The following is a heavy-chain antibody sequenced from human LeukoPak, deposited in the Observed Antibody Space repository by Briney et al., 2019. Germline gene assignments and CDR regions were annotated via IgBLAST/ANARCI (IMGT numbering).Heavy chain of an antibody. CDR1: GFTFSDYY. J-gene: IGHJ4*02. CDR3: AREGLVGAPFDY. D-gene: IGHD1-26*01. V-gene: IGHV3-11*04. Sequence: PGGSLRLSCAASGFTFSDYYMSWIRQAPGKGLEWLSYITNTGNTIYYADSVRGRFTVSRDNAKNSLYLQMNSLRVEDTAVYYCAREGLVGAPFDYWGQGALVTVSS. CDR2: ITNTGNTI.